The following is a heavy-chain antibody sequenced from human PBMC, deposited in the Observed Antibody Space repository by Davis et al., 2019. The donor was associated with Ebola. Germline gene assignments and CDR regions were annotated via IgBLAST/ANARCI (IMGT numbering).Heavy chain of an antibody. CDR2: INHSGST. CDR3: ARGAHQNYYYDSSGYFNFDY. V-gene: IGHV4-34*01. D-gene: IGHD3-22*01. J-gene: IGHJ4*02. Sequence: PGGSLRLSCAVYGGSFSGYYWSWIRQPPGKGLEWIGEINHSGSTNYNPSLKSRVTISVDTSKNQFSLKLSSVTAADTAVYYCARGAHQNYYYDSSGYFNFDYWGQGTLVTVSS. CDR1: GGSFSGYY.